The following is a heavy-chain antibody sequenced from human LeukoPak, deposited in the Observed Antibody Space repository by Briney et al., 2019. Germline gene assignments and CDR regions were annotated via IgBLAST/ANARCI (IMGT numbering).Heavy chain of an antibody. Sequence: RASVKVSCKASGYTFTSYGISWVRHAPGQGLEWMGGIIPIFGTANYAQKFQGRVTITADESTSTAYMELSSLRSEDTAVYYCARDIGQQHYFDYWGQGTLVTVSS. CDR3: ARDIGQQHYFDY. J-gene: IGHJ4*02. D-gene: IGHD6-13*01. CDR2: IIPIFGTA. V-gene: IGHV1-69*13. CDR1: GYTFTSYG.